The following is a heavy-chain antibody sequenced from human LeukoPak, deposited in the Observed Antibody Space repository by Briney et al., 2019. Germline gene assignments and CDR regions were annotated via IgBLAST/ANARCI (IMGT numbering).Heavy chain of an antibody. J-gene: IGHJ4*02. D-gene: IGHD4-11*01. CDR2: IYIGDST. V-gene: IGHV3-66*01. CDR1: GFTVSSNY. Sequence: PGGSLRLSCAVPGFTVSSNYMSWVRQALGKGLEWVSVIYIGDSTYYAHSVSGRFTISRHNSKNTLYLQMNSLRAEDTAVYYCARDSNYAFDYWGQGTLVTVSS. CDR3: ARDSNYAFDY.